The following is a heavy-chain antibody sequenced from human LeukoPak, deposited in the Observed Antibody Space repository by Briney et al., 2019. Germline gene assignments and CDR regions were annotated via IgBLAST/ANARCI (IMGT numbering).Heavy chain of an antibody. V-gene: IGHV4-61*05. Sequence: PSETLSLTCTVSGGSISSSSYYWGWIRQPPGKGLEWIGYIYYSGSTNYNPSLKSRVTISVDTSKNQFSLKLSSVTAADTAVYYCARRGRGPDRYGSGSYYYFDYWGQGTLVTVSS. CDR3: ARRGRGPDRYGSGSYYYFDY. CDR1: GGSISSSSYY. J-gene: IGHJ4*02. CDR2: IYYSGST. D-gene: IGHD3-10*01.